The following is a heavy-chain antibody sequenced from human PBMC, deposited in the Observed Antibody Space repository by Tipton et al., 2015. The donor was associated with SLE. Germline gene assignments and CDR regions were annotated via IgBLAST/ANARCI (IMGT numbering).Heavy chain of an antibody. V-gene: IGHV3-48*01. Sequence: PRLSCAGSGFTFNSHSMNWVRQAPGKGLEWVSYISASSNTIYYADSVKGRFTISRDNAKNSLYLQMNSLRAEDTALYYCARDRDTAMVTGWLDPWGQGTLVTVSS. CDR3: ARDRDTAMVTGWLDP. CDR2: ISASSNTI. D-gene: IGHD5-18*01. J-gene: IGHJ5*02. CDR1: GFTFNSHS.